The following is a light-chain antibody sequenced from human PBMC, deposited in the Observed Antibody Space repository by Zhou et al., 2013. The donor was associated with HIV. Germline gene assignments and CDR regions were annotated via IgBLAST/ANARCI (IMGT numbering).Light chain of an antibody. CDR3: QQYNEWPPYT. V-gene: IGKV3-20*01. J-gene: IGKJ2*01. CDR2: GAS. CDR1: QSVSSSY. Sequence: EIVLTQSPGTLSLSPGERATLSCRASQSVSSSYLAWYQQKPGQAPRLLIYGASSRATGIPDRFSGSGSGTDFTLTISSLQSEDFAVYHCQQYNEWPPYTFGQGTKLEIK.